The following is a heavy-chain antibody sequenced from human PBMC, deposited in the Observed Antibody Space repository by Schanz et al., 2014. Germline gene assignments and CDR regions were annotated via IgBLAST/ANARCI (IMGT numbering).Heavy chain of an antibody. Sequence: QVQLQESGPGLVKPSGTLSLTCTVSGGSVSSNVWWTWVRQAPGKGLEWIAEIYHSGSANYNPTLKSRGTMSIDKAKNQFSLNLNSVSAAGTAVYYSATEPGTGAFDIGGQGTMVTVSS. V-gene: IGHV4-4*02. J-gene: IGHJ3*02. CDR3: ATEPGTGAFDI. CDR1: GGSVSSNVW. D-gene: IGHD3-10*01. CDR2: IYHSGSA.